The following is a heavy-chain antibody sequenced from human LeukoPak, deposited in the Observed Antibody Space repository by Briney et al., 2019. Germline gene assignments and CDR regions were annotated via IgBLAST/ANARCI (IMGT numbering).Heavy chain of an antibody. CDR1: GGTFISYA. D-gene: IGHD1-26*01. J-gene: IGHJ4*02. CDR2: IIPIFGTA. Sequence: ASVKVSCKASGGTFISYAISWVRQAPGQGLDWMGRIIPIFGTANYAQKFEGSVTITTDESTSTAYLELSSLRSEDTAAYYCAFRTLGRIVGALDYFDYWGQGTLVTVSS. CDR3: AFRTLGRIVGALDYFDY. V-gene: IGHV1-69*05.